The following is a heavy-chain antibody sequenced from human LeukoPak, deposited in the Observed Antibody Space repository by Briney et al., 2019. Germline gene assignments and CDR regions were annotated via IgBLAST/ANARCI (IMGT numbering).Heavy chain of an antibody. V-gene: IGHV3-30-3*01. Sequence: PGGSLRLSCAASGFTFSSYAMHWVRQAPGKGLEWVAVISYDGSNKYYADSVKGRFTISRDNSKNTLYLQMNSLRAEDTAVYYYATQLMTTVVTPCFQHWGQGTLVTVSS. J-gene: IGHJ1*01. CDR1: GFTFSSYA. D-gene: IGHD4-23*01. CDR3: ATQLMTTVVTPCFQH. CDR2: ISYDGSNK.